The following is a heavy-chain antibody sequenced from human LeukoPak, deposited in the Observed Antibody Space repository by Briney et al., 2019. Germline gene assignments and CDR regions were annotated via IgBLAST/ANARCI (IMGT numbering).Heavy chain of an antibody. CDR1: GFTFSSYA. V-gene: IGHV3-23*01. CDR2: ISGSGGST. Sequence: PGGSLRLSCAASGFTFSSYAMSWVRQAPGKGLEWVSAISGSGGSTYSADSVKGRFTLSRDNSKNTLYLQMNSPRAEDTAIYYCAKGGTDYGSGSYYNSYYYYGMDVWGQGTTVTVSS. CDR3: AKGGTDYGSGSYYNSYYYYGMDV. D-gene: IGHD3-10*01. J-gene: IGHJ6*02.